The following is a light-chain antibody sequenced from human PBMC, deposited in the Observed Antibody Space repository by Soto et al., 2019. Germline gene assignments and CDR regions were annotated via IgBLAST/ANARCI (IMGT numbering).Light chain of an antibody. V-gene: IGKV3-20*01. Sequence: EIVLTQSPGTLYLPLGETAPLSCRASQSVSSTYFALYQQQPGQAPRLLIYGASSRASGIPDRFSGSGSGTDFTLTISRLEPEDFAMYYCQQKVTFGQGTQLEIK. CDR2: GAS. CDR1: QSVSSTY. J-gene: IGKJ2*01. CDR3: QQKVT.